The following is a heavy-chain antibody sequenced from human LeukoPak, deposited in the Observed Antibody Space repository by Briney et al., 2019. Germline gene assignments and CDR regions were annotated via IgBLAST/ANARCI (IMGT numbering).Heavy chain of an antibody. J-gene: IGHJ5*02. CDR1: GYTFTGYY. CDR2: INPNSGGT. V-gene: IGHV1-2*04. CDR3: AREFGGGYDYGWFDP. Sequence: ASVKVSCKASGYTFTGYYMHWVRQAPGQGLEWMGWINPNSGGTNYAQKFQGWVTMTRDTSISTAYMELSRLRSDDTAVYYCAREFGGGYDYGWFDPWGQGTLVTVSS. D-gene: IGHD5-12*01.